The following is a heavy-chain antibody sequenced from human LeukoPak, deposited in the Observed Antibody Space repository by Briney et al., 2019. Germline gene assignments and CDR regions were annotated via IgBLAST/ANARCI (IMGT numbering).Heavy chain of an antibody. CDR2: IYSSGST. Sequence: SETLSLTCTISGGSINSYYWSWIRQPAGKGLAWIGRIYSSGSTNYNPSLKSRVSMSVDTSKNQFSLKLTSVTAADTAVYYCARGGKATVVTMWGQGILVTVSS. J-gene: IGHJ4*02. V-gene: IGHV4-4*07. CDR1: GGSINSYY. D-gene: IGHD4-23*01. CDR3: ARGGKATVVTM.